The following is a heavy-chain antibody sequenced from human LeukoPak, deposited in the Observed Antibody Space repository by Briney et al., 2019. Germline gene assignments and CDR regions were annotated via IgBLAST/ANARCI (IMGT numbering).Heavy chain of an antibody. D-gene: IGHD2-21*02. Sequence: GRSVRLSCAASGFTFSSYGMHGVRQAPGKGLEWVAVIWYDGSNKYYADSVKGRFTISRDNSKNTLYLQMNSLRAEDTAVYYCARDSLPICGGDCYHGYWGQGTLVTLSS. CDR3: ARDSLPICGGDCYHGY. CDR1: GFTFSSYG. V-gene: IGHV3-33*01. CDR2: IWYDGSNK. J-gene: IGHJ4*02.